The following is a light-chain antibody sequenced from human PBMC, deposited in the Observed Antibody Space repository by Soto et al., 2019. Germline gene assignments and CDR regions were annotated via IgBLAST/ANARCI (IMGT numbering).Light chain of an antibody. CDR2: GAS. J-gene: IGKJ1*01. CDR1: QSVSSSY. CDR3: QQDGSSPT. Sequence: EIVLTQSPGTLSLSPGERATLSCRASQSVSSSYLAWYQQKPGQAPRLLIYGASSRATGIPDRFSGSGSGTDFTLTISRLEPEDFAVNYCQQDGSSPTFGQGTKVEIK. V-gene: IGKV3-20*01.